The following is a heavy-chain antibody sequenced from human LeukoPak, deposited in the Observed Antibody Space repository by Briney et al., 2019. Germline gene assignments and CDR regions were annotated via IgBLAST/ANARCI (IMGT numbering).Heavy chain of an antibody. CDR1: GFTFSSYW. Sequence: GGSLRLSCAASGFTFSSYWMHWVRQAPGKGLVWVSRIKGDGSVTTYADSVKGRFTISRDNAKDTLYMQMDSLRAEDTAVYYCARDLYFDHWGQGTLVSVSS. CDR2: IKGDGSVT. J-gene: IGHJ4*02. CDR3: ARDLYFDH. V-gene: IGHV3-74*01.